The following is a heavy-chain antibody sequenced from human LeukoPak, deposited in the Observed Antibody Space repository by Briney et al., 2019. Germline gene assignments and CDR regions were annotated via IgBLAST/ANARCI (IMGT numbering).Heavy chain of an antibody. CDR1: GFTFSSYA. CDR2: MSYDGRNK. V-gene: IGHV3-30*04. Sequence: QPGRSLRLSCAASGFTFSSYAMHWVRQAPGKGLEWVAVMSYDGRNKYYGDCVKGRFTISRDNSKNTLYLQMDSLRAEDTAVYCCARDPRWLQLSIGYWRQGTLVTVSS. CDR3: ARDPRWLQLSIGY. D-gene: IGHD5-24*01. J-gene: IGHJ1*01.